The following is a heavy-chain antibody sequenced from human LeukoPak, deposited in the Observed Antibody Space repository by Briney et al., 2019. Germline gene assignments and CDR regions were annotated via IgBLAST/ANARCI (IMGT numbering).Heavy chain of an antibody. CDR1: GGSISSGGYS. CDR3: ARVPPLYYDSSGYYYEADAFDI. J-gene: IGHJ3*02. D-gene: IGHD3-22*01. Sequence: SETLSLTCAVSGGSISSGGYSWSWIRQPPGKGLEWIGYIYHSGSTYYNPSLKSRVTISVDRSKNQFSLKLSSVTAADTAVYYCARVPPLYYDSSGYYYEADAFDIWGQGTMVTVSS. V-gene: IGHV4-30-2*01. CDR2: IYHSGST.